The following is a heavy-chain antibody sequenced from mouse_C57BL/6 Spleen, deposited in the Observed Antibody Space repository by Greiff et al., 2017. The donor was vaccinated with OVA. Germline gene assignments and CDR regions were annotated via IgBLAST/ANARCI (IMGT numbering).Heavy chain of an antibody. J-gene: IGHJ2*01. CDR2: IYPGSGST. CDR3: ARGAIYYEYDERKGFDY. Sequence: VQLQQPGAELVKPGASVKMSCKASGYTFTSYWITWVKQRPGQGLEWIGDIYPGSGSTNYNEKFKSKATLTVDTSSSTAYMQLSSLTSGDSAVYYCARGAIYYEYDERKGFDYWGQDTPLTVSS. CDR1: GYTFTSYW. D-gene: IGHD2-4*01. V-gene: IGHV1-55*01.